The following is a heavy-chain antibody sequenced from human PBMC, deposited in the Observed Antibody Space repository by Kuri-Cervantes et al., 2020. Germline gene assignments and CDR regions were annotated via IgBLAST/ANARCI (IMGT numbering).Heavy chain of an antibody. CDR2: IYYSGST. CDR1: GGSVGSSNYY. D-gene: IGHD5-18*01. V-gene: IGHV4-39*01. CDR3: AQVQAAGYSYGHYYMDV. Sequence: SETLSLTCTVSGGSVGSSNYYWNWIRQPPGKGLEWIGSIYYSGSTYYNPSLKSRVTISVDTSKNQFSLKLSSVTAADTAVYYCAQVQAAGYSYGHYYMDVWGKGTTVTVSS. J-gene: IGHJ6*03.